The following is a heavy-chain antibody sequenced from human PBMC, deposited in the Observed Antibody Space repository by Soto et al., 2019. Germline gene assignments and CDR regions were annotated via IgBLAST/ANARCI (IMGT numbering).Heavy chain of an antibody. Sequence: QVQLVQSGAEVKKPGSSVKVSGKASGRTFSSYTISWVRQAPGQGLEWIGRIIPILGIANYAQKFQGRVTIAAEKSKSTAYMELSSLRSEDTAVYYCARGLGVAGGWGYYYGMDVWGQGTTVTVSS. D-gene: IGHD6-19*01. V-gene: IGHV1-69*02. CDR1: GRTFSSYT. CDR2: IIPILGIA. CDR3: ARGLGVAGGWGYYYGMDV. J-gene: IGHJ6*02.